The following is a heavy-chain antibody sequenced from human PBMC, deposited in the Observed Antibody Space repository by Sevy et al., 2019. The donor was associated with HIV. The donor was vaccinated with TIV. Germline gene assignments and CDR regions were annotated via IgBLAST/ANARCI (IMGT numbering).Heavy chain of an antibody. CDR3: AKSPQAGFYYGMDV. J-gene: IGHJ6*02. CDR2: ISYDGSNK. V-gene: IGHV3-30*18. Sequence: GGSLRLSCAASGFTFSSYGMHWVRQAPGKGLEWVAVISYDGSNKYYADSVKGRFTISRDNSKNTLYLQMNSLRAEDTAVYYCAKSPQAGFYYGMDVWGQGTTVTVSS. CDR1: GFTFSSYG.